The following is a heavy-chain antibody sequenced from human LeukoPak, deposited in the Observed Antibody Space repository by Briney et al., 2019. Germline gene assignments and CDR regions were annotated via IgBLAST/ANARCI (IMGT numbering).Heavy chain of an antibody. CDR3: ARGAMVRALAD. J-gene: IGHJ4*02. D-gene: IGHD3-10*01. V-gene: IGHV4-61*02. CDR2: FFTSGST. Sequence: PSETLSLTCTVSGGSISSGGFHWSWIRQPAGKGLEWIGRFFTSGSTNYNPSLKSRVTISVDTSKNQFSLRLSSVTAADTAVYYCARGAMVRALADWGQETLVTVSS. CDR1: GGSISSGGFH.